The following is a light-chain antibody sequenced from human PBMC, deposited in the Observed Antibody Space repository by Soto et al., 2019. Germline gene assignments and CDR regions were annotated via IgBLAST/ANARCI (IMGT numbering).Light chain of an antibody. Sequence: DIQMTQSPSTLSASVGDRVTITCRASQSISSWLAWYQQKPGTAPKLLIYKASTLESGVPSRFSGSRSGTEFTLTVSSLQPDDFATYYCQQYEKSPLTFGGGTKVEIK. V-gene: IGKV1-5*03. CDR3: QQYEKSPLT. CDR2: KAS. J-gene: IGKJ4*01. CDR1: QSISSW.